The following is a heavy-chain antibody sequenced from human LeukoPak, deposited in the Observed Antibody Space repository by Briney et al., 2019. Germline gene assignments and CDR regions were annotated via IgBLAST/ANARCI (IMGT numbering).Heavy chain of an antibody. Sequence: GGSLRLSCAASGFTFSSYSMNWVRQAPGKGLEWVSSISSSSSYIYYADSVKGRFTISRDNAKNSLYLQMNSLRAEDTAVYYCARDLASGIAAAGTVHWFDPWGQGTLVTVSS. CDR3: ARDLASGIAAAGTVHWFDP. V-gene: IGHV3-21*01. J-gene: IGHJ5*02. CDR2: ISSSSSYI. CDR1: GFTFSSYS. D-gene: IGHD6-13*01.